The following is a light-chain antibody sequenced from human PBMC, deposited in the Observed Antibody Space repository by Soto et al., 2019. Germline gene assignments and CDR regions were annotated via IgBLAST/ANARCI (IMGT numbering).Light chain of an antibody. V-gene: IGKV3-20*01. CDR2: GAS. CDR1: QSVSNTY. CDR3: QQYGSSGT. J-gene: IGKJ1*01. Sequence: EIVLTQAPGTLSRSPGERATLSCRASQSVSNTYLAWYQQKPGQAPRLLIYGASNRATGIPDRFSGSGSGTDFTLTIGRLQPEDFAVYYCQQYGSSGTFGQGTKVDIK.